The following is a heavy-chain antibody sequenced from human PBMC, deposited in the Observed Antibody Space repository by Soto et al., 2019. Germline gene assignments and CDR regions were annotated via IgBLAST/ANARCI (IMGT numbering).Heavy chain of an antibody. J-gene: IGHJ4*02. Sequence: EVQLLESGGGLVQPGRSLRLSCAASGFTFSSYAMNWVRQAPGKGLEWVSGMSGTGGSTYYADSVKGRFTISRDNSKNTLYLQMNSLRVEDTAVFHCANAGFSSGCSPSYVDSGGQGTLVTVSS. V-gene: IGHV3-23*01. CDR2: MSGTGGST. CDR3: ANAGFSSGCSPSYVDS. D-gene: IGHD6-19*01. CDR1: GFTFSSYA.